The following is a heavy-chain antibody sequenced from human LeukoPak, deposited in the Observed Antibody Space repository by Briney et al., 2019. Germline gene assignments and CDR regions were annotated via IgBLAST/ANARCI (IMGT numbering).Heavy chain of an antibody. CDR2: ISSSSSTI. CDR3: AREGYSSSWYGAFDI. CDR1: GFTFSSYS. Sequence: GGSLRLSCAASGFTFSSYSMNWVRQAPGKGLEWVSYISSSSSTIYYADSVKGRFTISRDNAKNSLYLQMNSLRAEDTAVYYCAREGYSSSWYGAFDIWGQGTMVTVSS. J-gene: IGHJ3*02. D-gene: IGHD6-13*01. V-gene: IGHV3-48*01.